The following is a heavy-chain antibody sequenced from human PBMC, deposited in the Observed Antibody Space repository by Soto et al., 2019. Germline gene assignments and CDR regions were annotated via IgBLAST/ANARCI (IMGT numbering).Heavy chain of an antibody. CDR3: ARVPGSSNGDYFDY. J-gene: IGHJ4*02. CDR1: GFTFSSYS. V-gene: IGHV3-48*01. CDR2: ISSSGSTE. Sequence: GGSLRLSCAASGFTFSSYSMNWVRQAPGKGLDWVSYISSSGSTEYYADSVKGRLTISRDNADNSLYLQMNSLRAEYTAVYYCARVPGSSNGDYFDYWGQGTLVTVSS. D-gene: IGHD6-6*01.